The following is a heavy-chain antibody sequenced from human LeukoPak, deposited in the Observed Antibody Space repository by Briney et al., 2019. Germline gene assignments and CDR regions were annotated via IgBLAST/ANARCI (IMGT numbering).Heavy chain of an antibody. CDR2: IIPILGIA. D-gene: IGHD3-3*01. CDR3: ARAPDYDFWSGYSGWFDP. CDR1: GGTFSSYA. J-gene: IGHJ5*02. Sequence: ASVKVSCKASGGTFSSYAISWVRQAPGQGLEWMGRIIPILGIASYAQKFQGRVTITADKSTSTAYMELSSLRSEDTAVYYCARAPDYDFWSGYSGWFDPWGQGTLVTVSS. V-gene: IGHV1-69*04.